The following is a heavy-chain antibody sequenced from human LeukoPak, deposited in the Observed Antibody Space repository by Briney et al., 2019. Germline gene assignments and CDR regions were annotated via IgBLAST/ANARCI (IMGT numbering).Heavy chain of an antibody. Sequence: SETLSLTCTVTGGSINTYYWTWVRQPPGKGLEWIGYIYYTGSTTYNPSLESRVTISVDTSKNQFSLKLTSVTAADTAFYYCARRTVVLDYWGQGTLVTVSS. CDR3: ARRTVVLDY. CDR2: IYYTGST. CDR1: GGSINTYY. J-gene: IGHJ4*02. D-gene: IGHD4-23*01. V-gene: IGHV4-59*08.